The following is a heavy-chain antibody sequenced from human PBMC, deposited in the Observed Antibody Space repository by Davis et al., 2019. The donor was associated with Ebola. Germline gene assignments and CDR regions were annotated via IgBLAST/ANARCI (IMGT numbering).Heavy chain of an antibody. D-gene: IGHD5-12*01. CDR3: ARGTDSGYDVVY. Sequence: GESLKIFCKGSGYSFTSYWISWVRQMPGKGLEWMGRIDPSDSYTNYSPSFQGHVTISADKSISTAYLQWSSLKASDTATYYCARGTDSGYDVVYWGQGTLVTVSS. V-gene: IGHV5-10-1*01. CDR2: IDPSDSYT. CDR1: GYSFTSYW. J-gene: IGHJ4*02.